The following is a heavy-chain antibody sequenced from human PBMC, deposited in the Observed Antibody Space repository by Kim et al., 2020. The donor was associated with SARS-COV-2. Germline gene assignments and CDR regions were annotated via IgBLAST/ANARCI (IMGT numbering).Heavy chain of an antibody. D-gene: IGHD3-16*02. CDR1: GYTFTSYA. CDR3: ARGSYDYIWGSYRAGENYYYYMDV. Sequence: ASVKVSCKASGYTFTSYAMHWVRQAPGQRLEWMGWINAGNGNTKYSQKFQGRVTITRDTSASTAYMELSSLRSEDTAVYYCARGSYDYIWGSYRAGENYYYYMDVWGKGTTVTVSS. CDR2: INAGNGNT. V-gene: IGHV1-3*01. J-gene: IGHJ6*03.